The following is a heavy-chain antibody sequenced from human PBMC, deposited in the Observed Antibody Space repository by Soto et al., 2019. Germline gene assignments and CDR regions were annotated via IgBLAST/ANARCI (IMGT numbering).Heavy chain of an antibody. CDR3: ARDQEGQNDY. Sequence: QVQLVESGGGVVQPGRSLRLSCEASGFTFSSYAMHWVRQAPGKGLEWVAVISYDGSNKYYADSVKGRLTISRDNSKNTLYLQMNSLRAEDTAVYYCARDQEGQNDYWGKGTLVTVSS. CDR1: GFTFSSYA. V-gene: IGHV3-30-3*01. CDR2: ISYDGSNK. J-gene: IGHJ4*02.